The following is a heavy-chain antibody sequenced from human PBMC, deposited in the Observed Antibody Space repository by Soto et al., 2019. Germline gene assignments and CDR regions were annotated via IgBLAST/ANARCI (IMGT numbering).Heavy chain of an antibody. CDR2: IYHSGST. CDR3: ARGDYYDSSGPVGWFDP. J-gene: IGHJ5*02. CDR1: GGSISSSNW. Sequence: SETLSLTCAVSGGSISSSNWWSWVRQPPGKGLEWIGEIYHSGSTNYNPSLKSRVTISVDTSKNQFSLKLSSVTAADTAVYYWARGDYYDSSGPVGWFDPWGQGTLVTVS. V-gene: IGHV4-4*02. D-gene: IGHD3-22*01.